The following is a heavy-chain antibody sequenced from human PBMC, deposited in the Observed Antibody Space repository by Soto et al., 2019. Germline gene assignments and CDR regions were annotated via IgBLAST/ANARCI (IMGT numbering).Heavy chain of an antibody. Sequence: QVQLVQSGAEVKKPGASVKVSCKASGYTFTSYGISWVRQAPGQGLEWMGWISAYNCNTNYAQKLQGRVTMTTDTSTSTAYMELRSLRSDDTAVYYCARSPLGWYVRPDYYYGMDVWGQGTTVTVSS. CDR2: ISAYNCNT. J-gene: IGHJ6*02. V-gene: IGHV1-18*01. CDR3: ARSPLGWYVRPDYYYGMDV. CDR1: GYTFTSYG. D-gene: IGHD6-19*01.